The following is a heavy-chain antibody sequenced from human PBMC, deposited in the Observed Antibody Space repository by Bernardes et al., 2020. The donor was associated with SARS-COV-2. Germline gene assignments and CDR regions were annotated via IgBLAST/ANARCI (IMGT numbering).Heavy chain of an antibody. V-gene: IGHV1-69*13. CDR3: ARKGWRRREISYYYYGMDV. D-gene: IGHD2-21*02. CDR1: GGTFSSYA. Sequence: SVKVSCKASGGTFSSYAISWVRQAPGQGPEWTGGIIPIFGTANYAQKFQGRVTITADESTSTAYMELSSLRSEDTAVYYCARKGWRRREISYYYYGMDVWGQGTTVTVSS. J-gene: IGHJ6*02. CDR2: IIPIFGTA.